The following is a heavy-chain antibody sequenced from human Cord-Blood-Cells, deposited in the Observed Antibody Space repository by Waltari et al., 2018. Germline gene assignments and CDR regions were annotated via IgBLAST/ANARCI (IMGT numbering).Heavy chain of an antibody. Sequence: QVQLVESGGGVVQPGRSLRLSCAASGFTFSSYGMHWVRQAPGKGLEWVAVISYDGSNKYYADSVKGRFTISRDNSKNTLYLQMNSLRAEDTAVYYCASDPHCSSTSCLSYYYYYMDVWGKGTTVTVSS. CDR3: ASDPHCSSTSCLSYYYYYMDV. D-gene: IGHD2-2*01. CDR2: ISYDGSNK. J-gene: IGHJ6*03. V-gene: IGHV3-30*03. CDR1: GFTFSSYG.